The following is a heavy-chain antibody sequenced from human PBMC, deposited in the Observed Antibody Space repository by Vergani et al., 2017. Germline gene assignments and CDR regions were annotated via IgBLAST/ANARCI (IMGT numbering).Heavy chain of an antibody. CDR3: AKDIPPAAAGTDY. V-gene: IGHV3-30*02. Sequence: QVQLVESGGGVVQPGGSLRLSCAASGFTFSSYGMHWVRQAPGKGLEGVAFIRYDGSNKYYADSVKGRFTISRDNSKNTLYLQMNSLRAEDTAVYYCAKDIPPAAAGTDYWGQGTLVTVSS. D-gene: IGHD6-13*01. CDR1: GFTFSSYG. CDR2: IRYDGSNK. J-gene: IGHJ4*02.